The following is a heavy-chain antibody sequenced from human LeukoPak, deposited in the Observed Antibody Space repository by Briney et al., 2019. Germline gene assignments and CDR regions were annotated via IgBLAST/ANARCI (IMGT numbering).Heavy chain of an antibody. CDR3: ARVDSSGYHKYYFDY. J-gene: IGHJ4*02. CDR2: IYRAGST. D-gene: IGHD3-22*01. CDR1: GFTVSSKY. Sequence: QTGGSLRLSCAASGFTVSSKYMSWVRQAPGKGLEWVSLIYRAGSTYYADSVKGRFSISRENSKNTLYLQMNSLRAEDTAVYYCARVDSSGYHKYYFDYWGQGTLVTVSS. V-gene: IGHV3-53*01.